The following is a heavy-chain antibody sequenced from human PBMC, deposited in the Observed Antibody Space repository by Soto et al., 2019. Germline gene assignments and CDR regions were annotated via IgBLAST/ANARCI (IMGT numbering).Heavy chain of an antibody. Sequence: QVQLQESGPGLVKPSETLSLTCTVSGGSISPYFWSWIRQPAGKGLEWIGRMYATGTTNYNPSLKSRVSMSIDTSENQFSLKRRSVTAADTAVYYCARDGGYTGYEQGNPFDIWGQGTMVSVSS. CDR2: MYATGTT. V-gene: IGHV4-4*07. CDR3: ARDGGYTGYEQGNPFDI. J-gene: IGHJ3*02. CDR1: GGSISPYF. D-gene: IGHD5-12*01.